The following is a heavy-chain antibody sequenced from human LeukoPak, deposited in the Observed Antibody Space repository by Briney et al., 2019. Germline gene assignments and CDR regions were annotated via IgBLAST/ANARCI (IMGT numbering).Heavy chain of an antibody. CDR3: ARVEDGHSIDY. Sequence: SETLSLTCTVSGGSISSGGYYWSWIRQHPGKGLEWIGYIYYSGSTYYNPSLKSRVTISVDTSKNQFSLKLSFVTAADTAVYYCARVEDGHSIDYWGQGTLVTVSS. D-gene: IGHD5-24*01. CDR1: GGSISSGGYY. V-gene: IGHV4-31*03. J-gene: IGHJ4*02. CDR2: IYYSGST.